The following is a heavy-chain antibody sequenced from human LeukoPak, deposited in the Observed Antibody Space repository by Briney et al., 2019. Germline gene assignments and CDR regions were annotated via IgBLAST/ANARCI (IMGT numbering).Heavy chain of an antibody. J-gene: IGHJ3*02. Sequence: SETLSHTSGVPGYSIIIGNYWAWFRQPPGKGREWIGTNSQSGRSYYNRTLKSRVTLSVDTTQNKFSLKLRSATAAETRLYYSARWDAGECFNDAFDIWGQGTRVTVSS. D-gene: IGHD1-26*01. V-gene: IGHV4-38-2*01. CDR1: GYSIIIGNY. CDR2: NSQSGRS. CDR3: ARWDAGECFNDAFDI.